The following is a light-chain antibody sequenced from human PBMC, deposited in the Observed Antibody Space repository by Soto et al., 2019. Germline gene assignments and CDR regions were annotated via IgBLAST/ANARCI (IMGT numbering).Light chain of an antibody. CDR2: GAS. CDR1: QSVSSF. J-gene: IGKJ1*01. V-gene: IGKV3-15*01. Sequence: EKVKTQSPATLSMSPGERATLSCRASQSVSSFLAWYQQKPGQAPRLLIYGASTRATGIPARFSGSGSGTEFTLTLSSLQSEDFAVYYCQQYSNWPSWTFGQGTKVEVK. CDR3: QQYSNWPSWT.